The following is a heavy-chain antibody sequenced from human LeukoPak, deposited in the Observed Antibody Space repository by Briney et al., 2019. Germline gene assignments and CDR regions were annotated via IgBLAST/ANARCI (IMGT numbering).Heavy chain of an antibody. J-gene: IGHJ5*02. Sequence: ASVKVSCKASSYTFTSYGISWVRQAPGQGLEWMGWISAYNGNTNYAQKLQGRVTMTTDTSTSTAYMELRSLRSDDTAVYYCARDPGYSSGWYSNWFDPWGQGTLVTVSS. CDR1: SYTFTSYG. CDR2: ISAYNGNT. D-gene: IGHD6-19*01. V-gene: IGHV1-18*01. CDR3: ARDPGYSSGWYSNWFDP.